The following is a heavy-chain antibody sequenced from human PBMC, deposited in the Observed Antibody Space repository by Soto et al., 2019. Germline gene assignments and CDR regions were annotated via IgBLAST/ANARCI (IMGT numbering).Heavy chain of an antibody. CDR1: GGSISSYY. V-gene: IGHV4-59*08. CDR3: ARHSCSSCLSVS. D-gene: IGHD6-13*01. Sequence: SETLSLTCTVSGGSISSYYWSWIRQPPGKGLEWIGYIYYSGSTNYNPSLKSRVTISVDTSKNQFSLKLSSVTAADTAVYYCARHSCSSCLSVSWGQGTLVTVSP. CDR2: IYYSGST. J-gene: IGHJ5*02.